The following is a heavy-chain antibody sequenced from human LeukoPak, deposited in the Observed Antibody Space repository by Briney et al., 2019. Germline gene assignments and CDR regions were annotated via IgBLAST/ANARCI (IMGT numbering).Heavy chain of an antibody. CDR2: IIPIFGTA. CDR1: GGTFSSYA. CDR3: ASTTGTMYYFDY. V-gene: IGHV1-69*13. J-gene: IGHJ4*02. D-gene: IGHD1-1*01. Sequence: ASVKVSCKASGGTFSSYAISWVRQAPGQGLEWMGGIIPIFGTANYALKFQGRVTITADESTSTAYMELSSLRSEDTAVYYCASTTGTMYYFDYWGQGTLVTVSS.